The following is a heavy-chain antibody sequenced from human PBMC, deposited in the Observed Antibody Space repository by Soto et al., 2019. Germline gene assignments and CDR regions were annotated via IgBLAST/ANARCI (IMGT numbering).Heavy chain of an antibody. Sequence: QVQLQESAPGLVKPSETLSLTCTVSGGSISSYCWSWIRQPPGKGMEWIGYIYYNGSTNYNPSLNSRGTVSVDTSKNQFSLELSSVTAADTAVYYCARDRPARASGYPLSPPYYYYVMDVWGQGTTVTVSS. CDR3: ARDRPARASGYPLSPPYYYYVMDV. CDR2: IYYNGST. V-gene: IGHV4-59*01. D-gene: IGHD5-12*01. CDR1: GGSISSYC. J-gene: IGHJ6*02.